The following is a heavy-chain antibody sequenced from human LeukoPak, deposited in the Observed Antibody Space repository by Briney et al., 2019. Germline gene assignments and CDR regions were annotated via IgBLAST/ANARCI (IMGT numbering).Heavy chain of an antibody. D-gene: IGHD1-26*01. J-gene: IGHJ4*02. CDR1: GYTFTSNY. CDR3: AAIVGATEHRDY. CDR2: IYPRDGST. Sequence: ASVKVSCKASGYTFTSNYIHWVRQAPGQGLEWMGMIYPRDGSTSYAQKFQGRVTITRDMSTSTAYMELSSLRSEDTAVYYCAAIVGATEHRDYWGQGTLVTVSS. V-gene: IGHV1-46*01.